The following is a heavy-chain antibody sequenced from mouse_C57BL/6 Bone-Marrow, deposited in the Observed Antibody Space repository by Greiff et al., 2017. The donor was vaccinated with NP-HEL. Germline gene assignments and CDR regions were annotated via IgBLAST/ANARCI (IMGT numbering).Heavy chain of an antibody. Sequence: VQLQQSGPGLVAPSKRVSRRGKGTGGEGGGGGGGGGGEGPGKGLEWLGVIWGGGSTNYNSALMSRLSISKDNSKSQVFLKMNSLQTDDTAMYSCAKHEDYEYVDWYFDVWGTGTTVTVSS. V-gene: IGHV2-9*01. CDR1: GGEGGGGG. D-gene: IGHD2-4*01. CDR3: AKHEDYEYVDWYFDV. J-gene: IGHJ1*03. CDR2: IWGGGST.